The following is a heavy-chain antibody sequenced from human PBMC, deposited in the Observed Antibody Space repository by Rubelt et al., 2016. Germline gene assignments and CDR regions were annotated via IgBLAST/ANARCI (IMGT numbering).Heavy chain of an antibody. CDR1: GYTFSYYV. J-gene: IGHJ3*02. CDR3: ASRSGSYFGTFDS. V-gene: IGHV1-18*01. Sequence: QVHLVQSGSEVKKPGASVKVSCEASGYTFSYYVISWVRQGPGQGLEWMGSVSPSNGNTYYAQGVQGRVNMTTDTSTNAAYMELRRLRSDNTAVYYCASRSGSYFGTFDSWGQGKMVTVSS. D-gene: IGHD3-10*01. CDR2: VSPSNGNT.